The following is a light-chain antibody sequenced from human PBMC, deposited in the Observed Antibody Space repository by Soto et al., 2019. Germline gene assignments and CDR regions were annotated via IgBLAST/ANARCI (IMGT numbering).Light chain of an antibody. CDR3: ATWDDSLNGYV. V-gene: IGLV1-44*01. CDR2: SDN. J-gene: IGLJ1*01. Sequence: QSVLTQPPSASGTPGQRVTISCSGSSSNIGGNAVNWYQQLPGTAPKLLIYSDNQRPSGVPDRFSGSKSGTSASLAISGLKYEDEDDYYCATWDDSLNGYVFATWTKLTVL. CDR1: SSNIGGNA.